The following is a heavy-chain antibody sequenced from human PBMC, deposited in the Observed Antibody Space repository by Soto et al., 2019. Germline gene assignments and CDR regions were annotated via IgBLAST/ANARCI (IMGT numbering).Heavy chain of an antibody. V-gene: IGHV3-53*01. J-gene: IGHJ1*01. Sequence: EVQLVESGGGLIQPGGSLRLSCEASGFTVSSNYMSWVRQAPGKGLEWVSVIYSGGSTYYADSVKDRFTISRDNSNNTLYLQMNSLRAEDTAVYYCARDRVESGYPEYFQHWGQGTLVTVSS. D-gene: IGHD3-22*01. CDR2: IYSGGST. CDR1: GFTVSSNY. CDR3: ARDRVESGYPEYFQH.